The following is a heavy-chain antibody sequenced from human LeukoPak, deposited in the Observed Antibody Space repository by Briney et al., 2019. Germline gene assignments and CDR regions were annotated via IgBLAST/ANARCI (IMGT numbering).Heavy chain of an antibody. CDR2: IYYSGST. Sequence: PSETLSLTCTVSGGSISSYYWSWIRQPPGKGLEWIGYIYYSGSTNYNPSLKSRVTISLDTSKSQFSLKLSSVTAADTAVYYCARDYGASRNWFDPWGQGTLVTVSS. V-gene: IGHV4-59*01. CDR3: ARDYGASRNWFDP. J-gene: IGHJ5*02. D-gene: IGHD4-17*01. CDR1: GGSISSYY.